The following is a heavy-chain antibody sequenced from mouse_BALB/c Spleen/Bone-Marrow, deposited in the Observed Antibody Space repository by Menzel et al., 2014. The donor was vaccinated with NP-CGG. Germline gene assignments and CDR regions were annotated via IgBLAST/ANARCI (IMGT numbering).Heavy chain of an antibody. D-gene: IGHD4-1*01. V-gene: IGHV4-1*02. CDR1: GFDFXRYW. CDR3: TRNCDVAFAY. J-gene: IGHJ3*01. Sequence: EVKLLESGGGLVQPGGSLKLSCAASGFDFXRYWMSWVRQAPGKGLEWIGEINPDSSTINYTPSLKDKFIISRDNARDTLYLQMSKVRSEDAALYYCTRNCDVAFAYWGQGTLVTVSA. CDR2: INPDSSTI.